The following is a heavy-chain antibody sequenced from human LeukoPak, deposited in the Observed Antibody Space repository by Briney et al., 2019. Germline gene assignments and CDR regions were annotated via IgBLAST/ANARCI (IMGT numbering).Heavy chain of an antibody. D-gene: IGHD3-10*01. CDR3: ARDLAMVRGVIGAFDI. CDR1: GGSISTSSYY. Sequence: SETLSLTCTVSGGSISTSSYYWGWIRQPPGKGLEWIGSIYYSGSTYYNPSLKSRVTISVDTSKNQFSLKLSSVTAADTAVYYCARDLAMVRGVIGAFDIWGQGTMVTVSS. J-gene: IGHJ3*02. CDR2: IYYSGST. V-gene: IGHV4-39*07.